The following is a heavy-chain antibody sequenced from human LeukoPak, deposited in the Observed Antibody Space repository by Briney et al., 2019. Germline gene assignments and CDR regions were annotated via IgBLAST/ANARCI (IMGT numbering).Heavy chain of an antibody. CDR3: ARGVVVPAAIPLAPYYYYYYMDV. J-gene: IGHJ6*03. Sequence: SVKVSCKASGYTFTSYAISWVRQAPGQGLEWMGGIIPIFGTANYAQKFQGRVTITADESTSTAYMELSSLRSEDTAVYYCARGVVVPAAIPLAPYYYYYYMDVWGKGTTVTVSS. CDR1: GYTFTSYA. V-gene: IGHV1-69*13. CDR2: IIPIFGTA. D-gene: IGHD2-2*02.